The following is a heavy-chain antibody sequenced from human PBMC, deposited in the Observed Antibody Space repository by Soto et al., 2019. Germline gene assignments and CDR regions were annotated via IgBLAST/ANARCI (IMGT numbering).Heavy chain of an antibody. J-gene: IGHJ5*02. CDR1: GFTFSRYL. CDR2: IKEDGSET. CDR3: ARGRTWFAP. V-gene: IGHV3-7*01. Sequence: PGGSLRLSCAASGFTFSRYLMSWVRQAPEKGLEWVANIKEDGSETYYVDSVKGRFTISRDNAKNSLYLQMNSLRGEDTAVYYCARGRTWFAPWGQGTLVTVS.